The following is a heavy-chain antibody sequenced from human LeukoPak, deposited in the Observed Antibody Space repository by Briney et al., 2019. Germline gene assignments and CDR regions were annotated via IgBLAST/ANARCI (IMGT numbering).Heavy chain of an antibody. Sequence: GGSLRLSCAASGFTFSSYSMNSVRQAPGKGLEWFSYISSSSSTIYYADSVKGRFTISRDNAKNSLYLQMNSLRAEDTAVYYCARDLRYYYYMDVWGKGTTVTVSS. V-gene: IGHV3-48*01. CDR1: GFTFSSYS. CDR3: ARDLRYYYYMDV. CDR2: ISSSSSTI. J-gene: IGHJ6*03.